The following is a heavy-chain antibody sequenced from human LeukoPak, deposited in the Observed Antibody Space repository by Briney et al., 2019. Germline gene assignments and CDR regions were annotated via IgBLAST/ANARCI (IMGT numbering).Heavy chain of an antibody. J-gene: IGHJ4*02. D-gene: IGHD5-12*01. CDR1: GFTFTSYE. CDR2: ISSSGTTI. V-gene: IGHV3-48*03. Sequence: GGSLRLSCAASGFTFTSYEMNWVRQAPGRGLECVSYISSSGTTIYYADSVKGRFTISRDNAKNSLYLQMNSLRAEDTAVYYCATLPSKWLRLNEFDSWGQGTLVTVSS. CDR3: ATLPSKWLRLNEFDS.